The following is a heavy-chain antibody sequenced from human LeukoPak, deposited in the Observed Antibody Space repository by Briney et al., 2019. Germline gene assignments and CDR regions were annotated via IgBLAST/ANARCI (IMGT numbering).Heavy chain of an antibody. CDR2: INPSGGST. CDR3: ASTAAINNWFDP. D-gene: IGHD2-2*02. Sequence: ASVKVSCKASGYTFTGYYMHWVRQAPGQGLEWMGIINPSGGSTSYAQKFQGRVTMTRDTSTSTVYMELSSLRSEDTAVYYCASTAAINNWFDPWGQGTLVTVSS. J-gene: IGHJ5*02. CDR1: GYTFTGYY. V-gene: IGHV1-46*01.